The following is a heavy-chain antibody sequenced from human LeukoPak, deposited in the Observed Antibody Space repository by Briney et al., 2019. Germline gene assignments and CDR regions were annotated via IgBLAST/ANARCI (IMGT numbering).Heavy chain of an antibody. Sequence: SETLSLTCTVSGGSISSYYWSWIRQPPGKGLEWIGYIYYSGSTNYNPSLKSRVTISVDTSKNQFSLKLSSVTAADTAVYYCAREAGAYCFDYWGQGTLGTVSS. CDR3: AREAGAYCFDY. V-gene: IGHV4-59*01. D-gene: IGHD1-26*01. CDR1: GGSISSYY. CDR2: IYYSGST. J-gene: IGHJ4*02.